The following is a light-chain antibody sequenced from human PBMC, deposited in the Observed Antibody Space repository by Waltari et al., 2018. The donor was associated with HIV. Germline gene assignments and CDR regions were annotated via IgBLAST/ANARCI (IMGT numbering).Light chain of an antibody. Sequence: DIQLTHSPSSLSASVGDRVTLSCRTSQNINSDLNWYQQKPGKAPKLLIYAASKLQSGVPSRFSGSGSGTEFTLTISGLQPEDLATYYCQESYSTPSLTFGGGTKVEIK. V-gene: IGKV1-39*01. CDR2: AAS. J-gene: IGKJ4*01. CDR1: QNINSD. CDR3: QESYSTPSLT.